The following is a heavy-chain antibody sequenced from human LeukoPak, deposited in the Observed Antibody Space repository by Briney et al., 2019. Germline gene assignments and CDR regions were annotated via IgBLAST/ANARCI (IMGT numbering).Heavy chain of an antibody. CDR1: GGTFISYA. Sequence: SVKVSCKASGGTFISYAISWVRQAPGQGREWRGGIIPIFGTANYAQKFQGRVTITTDESTSPAYMELSSLRSEDTAVYYCARGAMEGGRLMDFDYWGQGTLVTVSS. CDR3: ARGAMEGGRLMDFDY. CDR2: IIPIFGTA. J-gene: IGHJ4*02. V-gene: IGHV1-69*05. D-gene: IGHD5-18*01.